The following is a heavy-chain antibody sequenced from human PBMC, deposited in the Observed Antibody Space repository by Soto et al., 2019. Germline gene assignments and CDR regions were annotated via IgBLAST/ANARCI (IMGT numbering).Heavy chain of an antibody. J-gene: IGHJ4*02. CDR1: GFTSSDYW. D-gene: IGHD3-10*01. CDR3: ARDSGSVYDY. CDR2: INSDGSSI. V-gene: IGHV3-74*01. Sequence: PGGSLRLSCAASGFTSSDYWMHWVRQAPGKGLVWVSRINSDGSSISYADSVKGRFTISRDNAKNTLYLQMNSLRAEDTAVYFCARDSGSVYDYWGQGTLVTVSS.